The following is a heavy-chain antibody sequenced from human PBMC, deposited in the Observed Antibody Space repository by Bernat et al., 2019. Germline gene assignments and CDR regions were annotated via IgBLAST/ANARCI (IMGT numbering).Heavy chain of an antibody. J-gene: IGHJ6*03. CDR2: INHSGST. CDR1: GGSFSNYS. CDR3: AREQTELFHDFWSGYEGRYYYFYYMDV. Sequence: QVQLQQWGAGLLKPSETLSLTCGVYGGSFSNYSWSWIRQPPGKGLEWIGEINHSGSTDYNPSLATRVTISIDSSRNQFSLKLSSVTAADTAVYYCAREQTELFHDFWSGYEGRYYYFYYMDVWGEGTSVTGSS. V-gene: IGHV4-34*01. D-gene: IGHD3-3*01.